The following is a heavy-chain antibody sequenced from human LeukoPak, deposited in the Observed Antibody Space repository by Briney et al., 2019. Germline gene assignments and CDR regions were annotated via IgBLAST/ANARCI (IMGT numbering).Heavy chain of an antibody. CDR3: RRQMIFEWLLDPRYYYYYYMDV. V-gene: IGHV4-39*01. J-gene: IGHJ6*03. CDR2: IYSSGSA. CDR1: GGSISSSSYY. D-gene: IGHD3-3*01. Sequence: PSETLSLTCTVSGGSISSSSYYWGWIRQPPGKGLEWIGSIYSSGSAYYNPSLKSRVTISVDTSKNQFSLKLSSVTAADTAVYYCRRQMIFEWLLDPRYYYYYYMDVWGKGTTVTVSS.